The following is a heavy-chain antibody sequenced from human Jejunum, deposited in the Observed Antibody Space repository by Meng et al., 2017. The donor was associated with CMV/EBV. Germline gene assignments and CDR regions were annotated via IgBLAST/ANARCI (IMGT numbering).Heavy chain of an antibody. CDR1: YW. Sequence: YWMDWVRQAPGKGLVWVSLINSAGSNTSYADSVKGRFTISRDNAKNTLYLQMSSLRAEDTAVYYCARATYDYGSGTNYYYYGMDVWGKGTTVTVSS. J-gene: IGHJ6*04. CDR3: ARATYDYGSGTNYYYYGMDV. V-gene: IGHV3-74*01. CDR2: INSAGSNT. D-gene: IGHD3-10*01.